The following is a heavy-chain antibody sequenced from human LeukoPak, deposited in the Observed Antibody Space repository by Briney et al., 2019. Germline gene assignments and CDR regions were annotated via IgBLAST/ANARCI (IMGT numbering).Heavy chain of an antibody. CDR2: ISGSGGST. CDR3: ARELWFGESDWFDP. V-gene: IGHV3-23*01. J-gene: IGHJ5*02. CDR1: KFTVSSKY. Sequence: GGSPRLSCAASKFTVSSKYMSWVRQAPGKGLEWVSAISGSGGSTYYADSVKGRFTISRDNAKNSLYLQMNSLRAEDTAVYYCARELWFGESDWFDPWGQGTLVTVSS. D-gene: IGHD3-10*01.